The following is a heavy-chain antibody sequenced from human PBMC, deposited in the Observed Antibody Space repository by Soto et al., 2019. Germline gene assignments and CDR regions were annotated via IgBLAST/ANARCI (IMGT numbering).Heavy chain of an antibody. CDR2: IDPSGSGA. J-gene: IGHJ4*02. D-gene: IGHD1-26*01. Sequence: GASVKGSWKASGYTFTGDYLHWVRQAPGQGLEWMGIIDPSGSGATYAQKFQGRLTLTRDTSTSTVYMDLSSLTYEDTAVYFCARDERPSGAAYNCPDYWGQGTLVTVSS. CDR1: GYTFTGDY. CDR3: ARDERPSGAAYNCPDY. V-gene: IGHV1-46*01.